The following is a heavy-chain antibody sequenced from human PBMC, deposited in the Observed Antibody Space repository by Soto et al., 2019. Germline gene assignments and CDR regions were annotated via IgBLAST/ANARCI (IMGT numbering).Heavy chain of an antibody. CDR2: IWYDGSTK. CDR3: ARDMRCPWERITMILDY. Sequence: QVQLVESGEGVVQPGRSLRLSCAASGFTFSSYGMHWVRQSPGKGLEWVAVIWYDGSTKYYADSVKGRFTISRDNSKNTLYLQMTSLRADDTAVYYCARDMRCPWERITMILDYWGQGTLVTVSS. D-gene: IGHD3-22*01. CDR1: GFTFSSYG. V-gene: IGHV3-33*01. J-gene: IGHJ4*02.